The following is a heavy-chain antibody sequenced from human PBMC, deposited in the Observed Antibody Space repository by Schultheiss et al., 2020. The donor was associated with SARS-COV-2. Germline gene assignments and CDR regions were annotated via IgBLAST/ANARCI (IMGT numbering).Heavy chain of an antibody. CDR3: ARVSGAYYDFWSGYNPFDY. J-gene: IGHJ4*02. D-gene: IGHD3-3*01. V-gene: IGHV3-30*01. CDR1: GFTFSSYA. CDR2: ISYDGSNK. Sequence: GGSLRLSCAASGFTFSSYAMHWVRQAPGKGLEWVAVISYDGSNKYYADSVKGRFTISRDNSKNTLYLQMNSLRAEDTAVYYCARVSGAYYDFWSGYNPFDYWGQGTLVTVSS.